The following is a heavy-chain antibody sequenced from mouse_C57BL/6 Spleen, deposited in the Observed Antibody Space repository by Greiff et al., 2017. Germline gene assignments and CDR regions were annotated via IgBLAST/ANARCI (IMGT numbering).Heavy chain of an antibody. CDR2: IDPENGDT. CDR1: GFNIKDDY. Sequence: EVQLQQSGAELVRPGASVTLSCTASGFNIKDDYMHWVKQRPEQGLEWIGWIDPENGDTEYASKFQGKATITADPSSNTAYVQLSSLTSEDTDDYYCTSVHCGGSFDIDYWGQGTTLTVSS. V-gene: IGHV14-4*01. D-gene: IGHD1-1*02. J-gene: IGHJ2*01. CDR3: TSVHCGGSFDIDY.